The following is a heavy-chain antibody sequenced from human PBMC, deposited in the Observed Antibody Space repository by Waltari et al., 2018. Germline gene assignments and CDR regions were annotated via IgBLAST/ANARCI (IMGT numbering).Heavy chain of an antibody. Sequence: QVQLVQSGDEVKKPGSSVKVSCKTSGGTFSSYAISWMRRAPGQGIEWMGVVIPLFGTANYAQEFQGRGTITSDESTSTAYSELSSLRSEDTAVYDCARAVEMATIYFDYWGQGTLVTVSS. CDR1: GGTFSSYA. J-gene: IGHJ4*02. D-gene: IGHD5-12*01. V-gene: IGHV1-69*05. CDR2: VIPLFGTA. CDR3: ARAVEMATIYFDY.